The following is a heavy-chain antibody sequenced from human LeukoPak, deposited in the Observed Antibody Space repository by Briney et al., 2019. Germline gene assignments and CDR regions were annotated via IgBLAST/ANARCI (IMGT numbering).Heavy chain of an antibody. D-gene: IGHD6-13*01. V-gene: IGHV3-23*01. CDR1: GFTFSSYA. CDR3: AKSCLGIAAAGVDY. Sequence: GGSLRLSCAASGFTFSSYAMSWVRQAPGKGLEWVSAISGSGGSTYYADSVKGRFTISRDNSKNTLYLQMNSLRAEDTVVYYCAKSCLGIAAAGVDYWGQGTLVTVSS. CDR2: ISGSGGST. J-gene: IGHJ4*02.